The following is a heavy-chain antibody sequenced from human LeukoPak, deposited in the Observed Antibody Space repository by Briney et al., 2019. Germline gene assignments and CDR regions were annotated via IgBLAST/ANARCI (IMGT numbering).Heavy chain of an antibody. J-gene: IGHJ5*02. Sequence: GASVKVSCKASGYTFTGYYMHWVQQAPGQGLEWMGWINPNSGGTNYAQKFQGRVTMTRDTSISTAYMELSRLRSDDTAVYYCARDLNIVVVVAATRFDPWGQGTLVTVSS. CDR1: GYTFTGYY. V-gene: IGHV1-2*02. D-gene: IGHD2-15*01. CDR3: ARDLNIVVVVAATRFDP. CDR2: INPNSGGT.